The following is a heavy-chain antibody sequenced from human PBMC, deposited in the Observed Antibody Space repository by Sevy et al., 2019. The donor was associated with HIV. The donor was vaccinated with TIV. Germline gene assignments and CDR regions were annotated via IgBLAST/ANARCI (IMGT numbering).Heavy chain of an antibody. V-gene: IGHV3-23*01. D-gene: IGHD3-22*01. CDR1: GFTFNTYA. J-gene: IGHJ5*02. Sequence: GGSLRLSCAASGFTFNTYAMNWVRQAPGKGLEWVLAISGSGSITYYADSVKGRFTISRDNSRNTLYLQMNSLSADDTAVYFCAKDQSQGYYYDSSGDWGSWGQGTLVTVSS. CDR2: ISGSGSIT. CDR3: AKDQSQGYYYDSSGDWGS.